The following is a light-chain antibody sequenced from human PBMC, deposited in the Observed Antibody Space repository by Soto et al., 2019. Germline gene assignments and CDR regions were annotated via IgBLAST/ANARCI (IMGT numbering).Light chain of an antibody. CDR3: QQYGSSGT. Sequence: EIVLTQSPGTLSLSPGERATLSFSASQSVSSSYLAWYQQKPGQAPRLLIYGASSRATVIPDRFSGSGSGTDFTLTISRLEPEDFAVYYCQQYGSSGTFGGGTKVDIK. CDR2: GAS. J-gene: IGKJ4*02. V-gene: IGKV3-20*01. CDR1: QSVSSSY.